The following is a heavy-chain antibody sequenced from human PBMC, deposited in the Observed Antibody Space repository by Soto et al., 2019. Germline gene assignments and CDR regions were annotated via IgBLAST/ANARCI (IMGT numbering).Heavy chain of an antibody. D-gene: IGHD3-9*01. Sequence: GGSLRLSCAASGFTFSSYSMNWVRRAPGKGLEWVSSISGSSSYIHYADSVKGRFTISRDNAKNSLYLQMNSLRAEDTAVYYCAREGYYDILTAVDAFDIWGQGTMVTVSS. V-gene: IGHV3-21*01. CDR3: AREGYYDILTAVDAFDI. J-gene: IGHJ3*02. CDR2: ISGSSSYI. CDR1: GFTFSSYS.